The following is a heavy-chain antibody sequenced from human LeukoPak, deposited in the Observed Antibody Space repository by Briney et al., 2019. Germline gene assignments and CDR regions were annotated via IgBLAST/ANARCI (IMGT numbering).Heavy chain of an antibody. Sequence: GGSLRLSCAASGFTLSSYWMSWVRQAPGRGLDGVANIKQDRSEKYYVDSVKGRFTISRDNGKNSLYLQMNSLRAEDTAVYYCVRDGVPERWLHLGYWGQGTLVTVSS. CDR1: GFTLSSYW. J-gene: IGHJ4*02. D-gene: IGHD5-24*01. V-gene: IGHV3-7*03. CDR2: IKQDRSEK. CDR3: VRDGVPERWLHLGY.